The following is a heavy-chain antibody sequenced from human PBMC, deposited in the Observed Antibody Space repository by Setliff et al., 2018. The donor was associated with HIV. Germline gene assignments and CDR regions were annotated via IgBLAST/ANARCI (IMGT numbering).Heavy chain of an antibody. CDR1: GGSISSSSYY. Sequence: SETLSLTCAVSGGSISSSSYYWGWIRQPPGKGLEWIGSIYHSGSTYYNPSLKSRVTISVDTSKNQFSLKLSSVTAADTAVYYCARGKNYYDSSGYHYWGQGTLVTVSS. D-gene: IGHD3-22*01. V-gene: IGHV4-39*07. CDR2: IYHSGST. CDR3: ARGKNYYDSSGYHY. J-gene: IGHJ4*02.